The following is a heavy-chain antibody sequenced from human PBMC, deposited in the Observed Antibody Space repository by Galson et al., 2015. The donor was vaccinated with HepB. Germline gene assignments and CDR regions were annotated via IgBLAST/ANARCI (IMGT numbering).Heavy chain of an antibody. CDR2: IKQDGSEK. D-gene: IGHD1-20*01. CDR1: GFTFSSYW. CDR3: ARGTRYNWNDGKEGSWFDP. V-gene: IGHV3-7*01. Sequence: SLRLSCAASGFTFSSYWMSWVRQAPGKGLEWVANIKQDGSEKYYVDSVKGRFTISRDNAKNSLYLQMNSLRAEDTAVYYCARGTRYNWNDGKEGSWFDPWGQGTLVTVSS. J-gene: IGHJ5*02.